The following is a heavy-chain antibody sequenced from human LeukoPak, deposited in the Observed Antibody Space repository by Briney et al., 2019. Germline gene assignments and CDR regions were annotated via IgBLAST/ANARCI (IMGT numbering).Heavy chain of an antibody. CDR1: GFTFSNYG. J-gene: IGHJ4*02. CDR2: VYSGGST. D-gene: IGHD3-22*01. Sequence: GGSLRLSCAASGFTFSNYGMGWVRQTPGKGLEWVSVVYSGGSTYYADSVKGRFIISRDNSKNTVYLQMNSLRPEDTAVYYCARWAYDSSGYSFDYWGQGTLVTVSS. CDR3: ARWAYDSSGYSFDY. V-gene: IGHV3-53*01.